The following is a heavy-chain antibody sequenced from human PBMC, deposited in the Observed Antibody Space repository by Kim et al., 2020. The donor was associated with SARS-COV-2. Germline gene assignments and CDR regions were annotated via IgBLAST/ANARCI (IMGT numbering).Heavy chain of an antibody. J-gene: IGHJ4*02. CDR2: INHSGST. Sequence: SETLSLTCAVYGGSFSGYYWSWIRQPPGKGLEWIGEINHSGSTNYNPSLKSRVTISVDTSKNQFSLKLSSVTAADTAVYYCAREGREWFRPYYFDYWGQGTLVTVSS. CDR1: GGSFSGYY. V-gene: IGHV4-34*01. D-gene: IGHD3-3*01. CDR3: AREGREWFRPYYFDY.